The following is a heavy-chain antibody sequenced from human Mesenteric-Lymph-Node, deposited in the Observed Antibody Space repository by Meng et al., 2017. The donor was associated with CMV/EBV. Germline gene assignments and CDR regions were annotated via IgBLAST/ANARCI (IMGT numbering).Heavy chain of an antibody. CDR2: INPSGGRA. CDR3: TRSYSGYDSGIDY. CDR1: GYTFTSYY. J-gene: IGHJ4*02. V-gene: IGHV1-46*01. Sequence: KASGYTFTSYYIHWVRQAPGQGLEWMGIINPSGGRADYAQKFQGRVTMTRDTSTSTVYMDLSSLRSEDTAVYYCTRSYSGYDSGIDYWGQGTLVTVSS. D-gene: IGHD5-12*01.